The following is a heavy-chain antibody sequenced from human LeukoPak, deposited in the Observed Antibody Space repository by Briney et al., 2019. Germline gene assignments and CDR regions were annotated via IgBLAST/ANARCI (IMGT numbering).Heavy chain of an antibody. V-gene: IGHV3-30*18. CDR1: GFTFSSYG. D-gene: IGHD3-9*01. CDR3: AKVISRTRYFDRVQGYYYYGMDV. CDR2: ISYDGSNK. J-gene: IGHJ6*02. Sequence: GGSLRLSCAASGFTFSSYGMHWVRQAPGKGLEWVAVISYDGSNKYYADSVKGRFTISRDNSKNTLYLQMNSLRAEDTAVYYCAKVISRTRYFDRVQGYYYYGMDVWGQGTTVTVSS.